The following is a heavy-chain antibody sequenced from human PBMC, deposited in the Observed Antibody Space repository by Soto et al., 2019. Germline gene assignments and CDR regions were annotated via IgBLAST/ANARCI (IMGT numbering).Heavy chain of an antibody. J-gene: IGHJ5*02. CDR3: AKGGLRSRGGNWFDP. CDR2: ISGSGGST. CDR1: GFTFSSYA. D-gene: IGHD3-10*01. V-gene: IGHV3-23*01. Sequence: GGSLRLSCAASGFTFSSYAMSWVRPAPGKGLEWVSAISGSGGSTYYADSVKGRFTISRDNSKNTLYLQMNSLRAEDTAVYYCAKGGLRSRGGNWFDPWGQGTLVTVSS.